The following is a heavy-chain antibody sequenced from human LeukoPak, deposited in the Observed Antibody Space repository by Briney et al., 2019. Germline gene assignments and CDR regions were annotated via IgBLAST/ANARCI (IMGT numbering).Heavy chain of an antibody. V-gene: IGHV4-4*07. CDR1: GGSISSYY. Sequence: PSETLSLTCTVSGGSISSYYWSWIRQPAGKGLEWTGRIYTGGSTNYNPSLKSRVTMSVDTSKNQFSLKLSSVTAADTAVYYCARDLMYYDFWSGYLNWFDPWGQGTLVTVSS. CDR2: IYTGGST. CDR3: ARDLMYYDFWSGYLNWFDP. J-gene: IGHJ5*02. D-gene: IGHD3-3*01.